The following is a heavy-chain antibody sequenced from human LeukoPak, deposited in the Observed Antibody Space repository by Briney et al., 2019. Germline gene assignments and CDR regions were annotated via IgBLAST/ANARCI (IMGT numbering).Heavy chain of an antibody. D-gene: IGHD3-10*01. CDR2: IYHSGST. V-gene: IGHV4-4*02. Sequence: PSEALSLTCAVFGDSISSSNWWNWVRQPPGKGLEWIGEIYHSGSTNYNPSLKSRVTMSVDTSKNQFFLKLTSVTAADTAVYYCARRTLRGVIKYWGQGTLVTVSS. CDR3: ARRTLRGVIKY. CDR1: GDSISSSNW. J-gene: IGHJ4*02.